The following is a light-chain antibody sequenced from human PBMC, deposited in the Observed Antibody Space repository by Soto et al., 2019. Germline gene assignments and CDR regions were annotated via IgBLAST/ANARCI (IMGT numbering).Light chain of an antibody. CDR2: EVS. CDR3: SSYAGSNKSV. CDR1: SSDVGGYNY. Sequence: QSVLTQPPSASGSPGQSVTISCTGTSSDVGGYNYVSWYQQHPGKAAKLMIYEVSKRPSGVPDRFSGSKSGNTASLTVSGLQPEDEADYYCSSYAGSNKSVFGTGTKVTVL. J-gene: IGLJ1*01. V-gene: IGLV2-8*01.